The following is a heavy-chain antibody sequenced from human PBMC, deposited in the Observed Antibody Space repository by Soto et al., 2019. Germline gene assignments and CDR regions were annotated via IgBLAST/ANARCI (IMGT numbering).Heavy chain of an antibody. J-gene: IGHJ4*02. CDR2: ISGTGSST. CDR1: GFTFSNYA. V-gene: IGHV3-23*01. D-gene: IGHD3-10*01. CDR3: AKTADFFYYGSGSFDN. Sequence: EVHLLESGGGLVQPGGSLRFSCAASGFTFSNYAMSWVRQAPGKRLEWVSSISGTGSSTYYADSVKGRFTISRDNSRNTLYLQMNSLRAEDTAVYYCAKTADFFYYGSGSFDNWGQGTLVTVSS.